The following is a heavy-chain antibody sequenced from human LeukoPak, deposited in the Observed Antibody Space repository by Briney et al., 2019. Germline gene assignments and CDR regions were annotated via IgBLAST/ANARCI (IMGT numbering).Heavy chain of an antibody. J-gene: IGHJ4*02. CDR1: GGSISSGGYY. D-gene: IGHD3-22*01. CDR2: IYYSGST. Sequence: PSQTLSLTCTVSGGSISSGGYYWSWSRQHPGKGLEWIGYIYYSGSTYYNPSLKSRVTISVDTSKDQFSLKLSSVTAADTAVYYCARVFDYYDSSGYYRYFDYWGQGTLVTVSS. CDR3: ARVFDYYDSSGYYRYFDY. V-gene: IGHV4-31*03.